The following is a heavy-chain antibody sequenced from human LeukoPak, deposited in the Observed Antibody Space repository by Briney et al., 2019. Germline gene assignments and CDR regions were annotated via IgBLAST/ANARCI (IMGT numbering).Heavy chain of an antibody. D-gene: IGHD3-22*01. J-gene: IGHJ3*02. CDR1: GLTFSRYS. CDR3: AGGKYYYDSSGYSPDAFDI. V-gene: IGHV3-21*01. Sequence: GGSLRLSCAASGLTFSRYSMNLVRQAPGKGLEWVSSINIYYADSVKGRFTISRDNAKNALYLQMNSLRDEDTAVYYCAGGKYYYDSSGYSPDAFDIWGQGTMVTVSS. CDR2: INI.